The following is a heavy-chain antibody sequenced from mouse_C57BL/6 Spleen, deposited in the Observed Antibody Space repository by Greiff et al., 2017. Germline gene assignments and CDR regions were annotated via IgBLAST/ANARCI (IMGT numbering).Heavy chain of an antibody. CDR1: GYTFTDYE. J-gene: IGHJ4*01. CDR3: TRSRTEAMDY. V-gene: IGHV1-15*01. CDR2: IDPETGGT. D-gene: IGHD1-1*01. Sequence: VQLQQSGAELVRPGASVTLSCKASGYTFTDYEMHWVKQTPVHGLEWIGAIDPETGGTAYNQKFKGKAILTADKSSSTAYMELRSLTSEDSAVYYCTRSRTEAMDYWGQGTSVTVSS.